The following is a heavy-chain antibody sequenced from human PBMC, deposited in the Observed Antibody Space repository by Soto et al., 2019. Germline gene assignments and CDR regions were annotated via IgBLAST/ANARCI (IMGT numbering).Heavy chain of an antibody. J-gene: IGHJ2*01. CDR3: ASPDFGDYWYFDL. V-gene: IGHV1-69*08. CDR1: GGTFRSHT. D-gene: IGHD4-17*01. CDR2: IIPALGTA. Sequence: QDQLVQSGAEVKKPGSSVKVSCKASGGTFRSHTFSWVRQAPGQGLEWMGRIIPALGTATYAQKFQGRVTITADESATTVYMELNSLSSEDTAVYYCASPDFGDYWYFDLWGRGTLVTVSS.